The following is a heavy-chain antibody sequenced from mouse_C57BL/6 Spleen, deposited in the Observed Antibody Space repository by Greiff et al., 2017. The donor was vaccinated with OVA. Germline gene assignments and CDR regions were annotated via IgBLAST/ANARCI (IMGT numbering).Heavy chain of an antibody. D-gene: IGHD2-5*01. V-gene: IGHV5-4*01. CDR3: ARDRSNYQFAY. CDR1: GFTFSSYA. Sequence: EVKVVESGGGLVKPGGSLKLSCAASGFTFSSYAMSWVRQTPEKRLEWVATISDGGSYTYYPDNVKGRFTISRDIAKNNLYLQMSHLKSEDTAMYYCARDRSNYQFAYWGQGTLVTVSA. CDR2: ISDGGSYT. J-gene: IGHJ3*01.